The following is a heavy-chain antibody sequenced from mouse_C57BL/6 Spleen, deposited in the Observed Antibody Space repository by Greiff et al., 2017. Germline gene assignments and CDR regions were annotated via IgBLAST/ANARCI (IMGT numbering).Heavy chain of an antibody. CDR2: INPSNGGT. J-gene: IGHJ2*01. CDR3: AREIYYGSSSYFDY. D-gene: IGHD1-1*01. V-gene: IGHV1-53*01. Sequence: QVHVKQPGTELVKPGASVKLSCKASGYTFTGYWMHWVKQRPGQGLEWIGNINPSNGGTNYNEKFKSKAALTVDKSSSTAYMQLSSLTSEDSAVYYCAREIYYGSSSYFDYWGQGTTLTVSS. CDR1: GYTFTGYW.